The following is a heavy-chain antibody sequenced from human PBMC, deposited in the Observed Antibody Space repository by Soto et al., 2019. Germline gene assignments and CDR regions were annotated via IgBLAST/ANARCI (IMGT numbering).Heavy chain of an antibody. V-gene: IGHV4-34*01. D-gene: IGHD6-19*01. CDR1: GGSFSGYY. Sequence: PSETLSLTCAVYGGSFSGYYWSWIRQPPGKGLEWIGEINHSGSTNYNPSLKSRVTISVDTSKNQFSLKLSSVTAADTAVYYCARVRDSSGWYYFDYWGQGTLVTVSS. CDR3: ARVRDSSGWYYFDY. CDR2: INHSGST. J-gene: IGHJ4*02.